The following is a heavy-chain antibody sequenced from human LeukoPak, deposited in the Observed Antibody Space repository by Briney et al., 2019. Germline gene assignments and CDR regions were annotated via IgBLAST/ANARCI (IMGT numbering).Heavy chain of an antibody. CDR2: IYPGDSDT. V-gene: IGHV5-51*01. CDR1: GYSFTSYW. J-gene: IGHJ6*02. D-gene: IGHD3-10*01. CDR3: ARRPATRWFGELNTYYYGMDV. Sequence: NHGESLKISCKGSGYSFTSYWIGWVRQMPGKGLEWMGIIYPGDSDTRYSPSFQGQVTISADKSISTAYLQWSSLKASDTAMYYCARRPATRWFGELNTYYYGMDVWGQGTTVTVSS.